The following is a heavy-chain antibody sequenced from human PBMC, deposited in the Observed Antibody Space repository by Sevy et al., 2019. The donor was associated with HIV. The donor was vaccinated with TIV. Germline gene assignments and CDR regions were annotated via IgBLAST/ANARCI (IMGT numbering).Heavy chain of an antibody. CDR2: IYYSGST. J-gene: IGHJ4*02. CDR3: ARGREPTVTATL. Sequence: SETLSITCTVSGGSISSGGYYWSWIRQHPGKGLEWIGYIYYSGSTYYNPSLKSRVTISVDTSKNQFSLKLSSVTAADTAVYYCARGREPTVTATLWGQGTPVTVSS. V-gene: IGHV4-31*03. D-gene: IGHD4-17*01. CDR1: GGSISSGGYY.